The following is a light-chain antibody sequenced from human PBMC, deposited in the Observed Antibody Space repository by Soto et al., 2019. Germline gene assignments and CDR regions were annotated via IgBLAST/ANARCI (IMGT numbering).Light chain of an antibody. V-gene: IGKV1-5*03. CDR1: QTISSW. CDR2: KAS. CDR3: HQTYSTPQT. J-gene: IGKJ1*01. Sequence: DIRMTQSPSTLSGSVGDRVTITCRASQTISSWLAWYQQKPGKAPKLLIYKASTLKSGVPSRFSGSGSGTDFTLTITSLQPEDFGTYYCHQTYSTPQTFGQGTKVDIK.